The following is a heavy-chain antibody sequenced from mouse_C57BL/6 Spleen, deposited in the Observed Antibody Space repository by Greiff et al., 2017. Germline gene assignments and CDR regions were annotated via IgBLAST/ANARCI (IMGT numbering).Heavy chain of an antibody. V-gene: IGHV1-72*01. D-gene: IGHD2-1*01. CDR2: LDPNSGGT. CDR1: GYTFTSSW. Sequence: QVQLKQPGAELVKPGASVKLSCKASGYTFTSSWMHWVKQRPGRGLAWIGRLDPNSGGTQYNEKFKSKATLTVDKPSSTAYMQHSGLTSEDSAGYYGARQGYGNSFDYWGQGTTLTVSS. CDR3: ARQGYGNSFDY. J-gene: IGHJ2*01.